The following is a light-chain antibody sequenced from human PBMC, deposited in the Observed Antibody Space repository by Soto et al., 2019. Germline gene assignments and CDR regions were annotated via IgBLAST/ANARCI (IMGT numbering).Light chain of an antibody. V-gene: IGKV3-15*01. CDR3: QQCRNWPCT. J-gene: IGKJ2*02. CDR2: GAS. CDR1: QLVSSD. Sequence: EIMMTQSPATLSVSAGDRVTLSCRASQLVSSDVPWYHQRRGQAPRLLIFGASTRATGIPARFSGSGTGTEFTIPIRSRLADYFGVYYGQQCRNWPCTLGQGTEVAIK.